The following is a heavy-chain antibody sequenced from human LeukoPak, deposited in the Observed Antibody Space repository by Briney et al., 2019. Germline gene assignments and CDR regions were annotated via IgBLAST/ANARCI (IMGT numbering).Heavy chain of an antibody. J-gene: IGHJ2*01. CDR3: ARGPVIGGHSSSSAWYFDL. V-gene: IGHV1-46*01. Sequence: VSVKVSCKASGYTFTSYYMHWVRQAPGQGLEWMGIINPSGGSTGYAQKFQGRVTMTRDTSTSTVYMELSSLRSEDTAVYYCARGPVIGGHSSSSAWYFDLWGRGTLVTVSS. CDR1: GYTFTSYY. CDR2: INPSGGST. D-gene: IGHD6-6*01.